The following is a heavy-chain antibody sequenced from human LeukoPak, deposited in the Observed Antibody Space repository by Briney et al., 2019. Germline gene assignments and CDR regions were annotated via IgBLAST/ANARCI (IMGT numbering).Heavy chain of an antibody. Sequence: PGGSLRLSCAASGFSIDDHGMSRVRQVPGKGLQWVAGINWNGGSTGYADSVKGRFTISRDNAKNSLYLQMSSLRAEDTALYYCASGDSSGWYFDTWGQGTLVSVSS. V-gene: IGHV3-20*04. CDR3: ASGDSSGWYFDT. D-gene: IGHD6-19*01. J-gene: IGHJ4*02. CDR1: GFSIDDHG. CDR2: INWNGGST.